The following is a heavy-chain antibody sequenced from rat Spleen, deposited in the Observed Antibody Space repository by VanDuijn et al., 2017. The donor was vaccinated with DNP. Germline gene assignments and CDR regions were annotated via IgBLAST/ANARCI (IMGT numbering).Heavy chain of an antibody. CDR1: GLTFTNYG. Sequence: EVQLVESGGGLVQPGRSLKLSCVASGLTFTNYGMAWVRQAPTKGLEWVAVINAGSGNTYYRDSVKGRFTISRDNAENTIYLQMNSLRSEDTATYYCAKDRQGGYAMDAWGQGTSVTVSS. CDR3: AKDRQGGYAMDA. CDR2: INAGSGNT. V-gene: IGHV5S13*01. J-gene: IGHJ4*01.